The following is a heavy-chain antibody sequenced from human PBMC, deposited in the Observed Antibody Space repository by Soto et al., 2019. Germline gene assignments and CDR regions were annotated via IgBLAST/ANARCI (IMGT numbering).Heavy chain of an antibody. CDR1: GGSISSGDYY. D-gene: IGHD3-22*01. CDR2: IYYSGST. CDR3: ARDPYYDSSGYLRGGAFDI. J-gene: IGHJ3*02. V-gene: IGHV4-30-4*01. Sequence: PSETLSLTCTVSGGSISSGDYYWSWIRQPPGKGLEWIGYIYYSGSTYYNPSLKSRVTISVDTSKNQFSLKLSSVTAADTAVYYCARDPYYDSSGYLRGGAFDIWGQGKMVTVSS.